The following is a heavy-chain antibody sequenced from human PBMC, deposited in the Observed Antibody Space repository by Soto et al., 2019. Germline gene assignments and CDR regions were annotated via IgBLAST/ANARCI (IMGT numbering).Heavy chain of an antibody. V-gene: IGHV4-59*01. J-gene: IGHJ3*02. D-gene: IGHD1-20*01. CDR3: ARALGDNWNDVAFDI. CDR1: GGSISSYY. Sequence: SETLSLTCTVSGGSISSYYWSWIRQPPGKGLEWIGYIYYSGSTNYNPSLKSRVTISVDTSKNQFSLKLSSVTAADTAVYYCARALGDNWNDVAFDIWGQGTMVTVSS. CDR2: IYYSGST.